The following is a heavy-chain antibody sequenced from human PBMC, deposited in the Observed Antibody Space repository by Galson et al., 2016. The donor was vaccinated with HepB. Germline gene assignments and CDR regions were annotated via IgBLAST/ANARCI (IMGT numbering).Heavy chain of an antibody. Sequence: SVKVSCKASGDTFSSHAISWVRQAPGQGLEWMGGIVPIFGTSTFAQKFQGRVTATADKSTSTAYMELNSLRSEDTAVYFCAKTHYSDTSGFPPRHFYYYGMDVWGQGTTVTVSS. CDR3: AKTHYSDTSGFPPRHFYYYGMDV. V-gene: IGHV1-69*06. CDR1: GDTFSSHA. CDR2: IVPIFGTS. J-gene: IGHJ6*02. D-gene: IGHD3-22*01.